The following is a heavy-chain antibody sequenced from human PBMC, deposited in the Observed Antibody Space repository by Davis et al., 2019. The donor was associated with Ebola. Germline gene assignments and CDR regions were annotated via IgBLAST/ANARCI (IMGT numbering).Heavy chain of an antibody. Sequence: SETLSLTCTVSGGSISNSDFNYWGWIRQPPGKGLEWIGSFYYSGSTYYNPSLKSRVTISVDTSKNQFSLKLSSVTAADTAVYYCARTPTGGDAFDIWGQGTMVTVSS. CDR1: GGSISNSDFNY. V-gene: IGHV4-39*01. CDR3: ARTPTGGDAFDI. D-gene: IGHD1-1*01. CDR2: FYYSGST. J-gene: IGHJ3*02.